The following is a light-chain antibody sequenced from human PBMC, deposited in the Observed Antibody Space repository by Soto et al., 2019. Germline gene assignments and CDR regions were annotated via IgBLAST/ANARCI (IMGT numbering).Light chain of an antibody. CDR3: QSYDSSLSGWV. V-gene: IGLV1-40*01. J-gene: IGLJ3*02. Sequence: QSVLTQPPSVSGAPGQRVTISCTGRSSNIGAGYDVHWYQQLPGTAPKLLIYGNSNRPSGVPDRFSGAKSGTSASLAITGLQAEDEADYYCQSYDSSLSGWVFGGGTQLTV. CDR1: SSNIGAGYD. CDR2: GNS.